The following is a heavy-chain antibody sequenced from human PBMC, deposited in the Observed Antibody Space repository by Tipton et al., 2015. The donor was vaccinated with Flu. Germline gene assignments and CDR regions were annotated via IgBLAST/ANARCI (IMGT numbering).Heavy chain of an antibody. Sequence: GLVKPSETLSLTCAVSGGSIRSFFGGWIRQPPGKGLELIGTIDYVGDTHYNPSLKSRVTVSADTSKNQLSLKLSSLTAADTAVYYCARLSYYDVDLKNYYFDCWGQGALVTVSS. D-gene: IGHD3-10*02. CDR3: ARLSYYDVDLKNYYFDC. J-gene: IGHJ4*02. CDR2: IDYVGDT. CDR1: GGSIRSFF. V-gene: IGHV4-39*01.